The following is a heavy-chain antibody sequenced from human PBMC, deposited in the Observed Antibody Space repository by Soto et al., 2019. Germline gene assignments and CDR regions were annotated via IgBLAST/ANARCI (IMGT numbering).Heavy chain of an antibody. Sequence: SETLSLTCTVSGGSISNGDYYWSWIRQPPGKGLEWIGYIYYSGSTYYNPSLKSRVTISVDTSKNQFSLKLSSVTAADTAVYYCASSLHYDSSGHFDYWGQGTLVTVSS. CDR2: IYYSGST. J-gene: IGHJ4*02. V-gene: IGHV4-30-4*01. CDR3: ASSLHYDSSGHFDY. CDR1: GGSISNGDYY. D-gene: IGHD3-22*01.